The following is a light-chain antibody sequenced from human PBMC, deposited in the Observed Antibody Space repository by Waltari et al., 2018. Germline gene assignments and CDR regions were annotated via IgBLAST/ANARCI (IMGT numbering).Light chain of an antibody. CDR2: KAS. CDR3: QQYNSYSRT. CDR1: QSISSW. Sequence: DLQMTQSPSTLSASVGDRVTITCPASQSISSWLAWYQQKPGKAPKLQSYKASSLESGVPSRFSGSGSGTEFTLTISSLQPDDFATYYCQQYNSYSRTFGQGTKVEIK. V-gene: IGKV1-5*03. J-gene: IGKJ1*01.